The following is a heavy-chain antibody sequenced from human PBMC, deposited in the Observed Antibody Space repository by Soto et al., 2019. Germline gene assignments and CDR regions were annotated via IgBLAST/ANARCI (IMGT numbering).Heavy chain of an antibody. CDR3: ARRGNYYDSSGYLYYYYGMDV. Sequence: SETLSLTCTVSGGSISSYYWSWIRQPPGKGLEWIGYIYYSGSTNYNPSLKSRVTISVDTSKNQFPLKLSSVTAADTAVYYCARRGNYYDSSGYLYYYYGMDVWGQGTTVTVSS. CDR2: IYYSGST. CDR1: GGSISSYY. V-gene: IGHV4-59*01. J-gene: IGHJ6*02. D-gene: IGHD3-22*01.